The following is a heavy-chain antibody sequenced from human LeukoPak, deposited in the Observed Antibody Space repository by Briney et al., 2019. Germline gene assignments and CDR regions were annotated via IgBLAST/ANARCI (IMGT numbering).Heavy chain of an antibody. Sequence: SETLSLSCIVSGGSLSSAVQYWSWIRQHPGKGLEWIGYMYYSGSTYYNPSLKSRVTISVNTSKNQFSLKLNSVTAADTAVYYCARAGDSIDYAAFNTWGKEPRVTVSS. D-gene: IGHD4-17*01. CDR1: GGSLSSAVQY. J-gene: IGHJ3*02. CDR2: MYYSGST. CDR3: ARAGDSIDYAAFNT. V-gene: IGHV4-31*03.